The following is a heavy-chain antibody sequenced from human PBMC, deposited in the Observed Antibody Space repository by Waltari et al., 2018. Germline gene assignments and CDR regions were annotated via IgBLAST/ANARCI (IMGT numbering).Heavy chain of an antibody. Sequence: QVQLVQSGAEVKKPGSSVKVSCKASGGTFSSYAISWVRQAPGQGLEWMGRIIPIFGTANYAQKFQGRVTITADKSTSTAYMELSSLRSEDMAVYYCARGRWSATAVAYYLDVWGKGTTVTVSS. CDR3: ARGRWSATAVAYYLDV. CDR2: IIPIFGTA. CDR1: GGTFSSYA. J-gene: IGHJ6*03. V-gene: IGHV1-69*08. D-gene: IGHD6-13*01.